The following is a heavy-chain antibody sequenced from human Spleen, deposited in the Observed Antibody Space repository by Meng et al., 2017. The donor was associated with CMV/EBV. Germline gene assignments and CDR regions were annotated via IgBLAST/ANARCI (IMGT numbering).Heavy chain of an antibody. CDR2: ISSSSSTI. V-gene: IGHV3-48*04. D-gene: IGHD2-2*01. J-gene: IGHJ6*02. CDR3: ARGLLPAAHYYYYAMDV. Sequence: GESLKISCAASGFTFSSYTMNWVRQAPGKGLEWVSYISSSSSTIYYADSVKGRFTISRDNAKNSLYLQMNSLRAEDTAVYYCARGLLPAAHYYYYAMDVWGQGTTVTVSS. CDR1: GFTFSSYT.